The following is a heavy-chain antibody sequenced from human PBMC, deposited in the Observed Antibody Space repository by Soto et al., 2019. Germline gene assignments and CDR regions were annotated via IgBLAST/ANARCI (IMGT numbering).Heavy chain of an antibody. CDR3: ARQGFGPLHGLVDV. V-gene: IGHV4-59*08. J-gene: IGHJ6*02. D-gene: IGHD3-10*01. CDR1: GGSISSYY. CDR2: VHHSWGS. Sequence: QVQLQESGPGLVKPSETLSLSCTVSGGSISSYYWSWFRQSPGKRMEWIGYVHHSWGSSYNPSLQSRVAISLDTSKSQFSLKVTYVTATDEDVYYCARQGFGPLHGLVDVWGQGTTVTVSS.